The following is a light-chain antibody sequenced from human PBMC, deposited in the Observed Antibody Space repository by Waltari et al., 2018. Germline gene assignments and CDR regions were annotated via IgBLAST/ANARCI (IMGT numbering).Light chain of an antibody. CDR3: QQYNSFLYT. CDR1: QSISSW. Sequence: DIQMTQSPSTLSASVGDRVTITCRASQSISSWLAWYQQKPGKAPKLLIYKASSLESGVPSRFSGSGSGTEFTLTISSLQPDDFATYYCQQYNSFLYTFGQGTKLE. J-gene: IGKJ2*01. CDR2: KAS. V-gene: IGKV1-5*03.